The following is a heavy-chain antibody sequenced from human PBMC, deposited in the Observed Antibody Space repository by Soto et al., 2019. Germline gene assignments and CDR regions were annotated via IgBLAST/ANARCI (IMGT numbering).Heavy chain of an antibody. D-gene: IGHD4-17*01. CDR2: IYYSGST. V-gene: IGHV4-39*01. J-gene: IGHJ4*02. CDR3: ARRDKTVTLDY. Sequence: SETLSLTCTASGGSISSSSYYWAWIRQPPGKGLEWIGSIYYSGSTFYNPSLKSRVTISADSSKNQFSLKLTSVTAADTAVYYCARRDKTVTLDYWGQGTLVTVSS. CDR1: GGSISSSSYY.